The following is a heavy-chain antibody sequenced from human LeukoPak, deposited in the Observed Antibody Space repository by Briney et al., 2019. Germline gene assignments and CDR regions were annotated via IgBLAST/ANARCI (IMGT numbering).Heavy chain of an antibody. CDR1: GYTFTGYY. CDR3: ARDGGGRWLQKFDP. D-gene: IGHD5-24*01. Sequence: ASVKVSCKASGYTFTGYYMHWVRQAPGQGLEWMGWINPNSGGTNYAQKFQGRVTMTRDTSISTAYMELSRLRSDDTAVYYCARDGGGRWLQKFDPWGQGTLVTVSS. CDR2: INPNSGGT. V-gene: IGHV1-2*02. J-gene: IGHJ5*02.